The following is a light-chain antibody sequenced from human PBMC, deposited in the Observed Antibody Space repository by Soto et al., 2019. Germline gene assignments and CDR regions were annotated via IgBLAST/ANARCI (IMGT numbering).Light chain of an antibody. J-gene: IGLJ3*02. CDR3: GTWESSPIAGGV. Sequence: QSMLTQPPSVSAAPGQKVTISCSGSKTNIGLNFVSWYQQFPGTAPKLLIYDNDKRPSGTPDRFSGSKSGTSATLHITGLQTGDEADYYCGTWESSPIAGGVFGGGTKLTVL. CDR2: DND. CDR1: KTNIGLNF. V-gene: IGLV1-51*01.